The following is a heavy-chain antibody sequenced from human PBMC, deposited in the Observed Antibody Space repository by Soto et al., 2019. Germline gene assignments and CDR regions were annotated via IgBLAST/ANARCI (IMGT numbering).Heavy chain of an antibody. CDR2: ISGYNGQT. Sequence: QVQLMQSGPEVMKPGASVKVTCKASGYTFTTYGISWVRLAPGQGLEWLGWISGYNGQTNYAPRFRDRVTLTTDTSTSTTNMELRSLRSDDTAIYFCARDNRKELWVEGLNAMDVWGQGTTVTVSS. J-gene: IGHJ6*02. CDR1: GYTFTTYG. D-gene: IGHD2-21*01. CDR3: ARDNRKELWVEGLNAMDV. V-gene: IGHV1-18*01.